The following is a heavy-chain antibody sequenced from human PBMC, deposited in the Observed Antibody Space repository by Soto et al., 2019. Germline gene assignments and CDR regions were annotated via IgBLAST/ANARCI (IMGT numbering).Heavy chain of an antibody. CDR2: IIPIFGTA. D-gene: IGHD2-2*02. CDR3: ARGNLIRSALYGDWFDP. J-gene: IGHJ5*02. CDR1: GGTFSSYA. Sequence: QVQLVQSGADVKKPGSSVKVSCKASGGTFSSYAISWVRQAPGQGLEWMGGIIPIFGTANYAQKFQGRVTITADESTSTAEMELSSMRAEDTAVYYCARGNLIRSALYGDWFDPWGQGTLVTVSS. V-gene: IGHV1-69*01.